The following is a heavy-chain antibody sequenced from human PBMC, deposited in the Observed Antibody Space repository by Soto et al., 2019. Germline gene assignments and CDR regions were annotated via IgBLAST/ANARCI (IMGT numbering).Heavy chain of an antibody. CDR2: ILSDEINK. D-gene: IGHD2-15*01. V-gene: IGHV3-30-3*02. CDR1: GFTFSNYA. Sequence: QVQLVESGGGVVQPGRSLRLSCAASGFTFSNYAMHWVRQAPGKGLEWVAAILSDEINKYSADSVKGRFTISRDNSKNRLYRQMICVIPEDKAVYYCAKIATLGGGDAFDIWGQGTMVTVSS. CDR3: AKIATLGGGDAFDI. J-gene: IGHJ3*02.